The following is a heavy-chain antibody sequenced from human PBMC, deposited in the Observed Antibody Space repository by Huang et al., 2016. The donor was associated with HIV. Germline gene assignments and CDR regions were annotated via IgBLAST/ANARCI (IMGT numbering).Heavy chain of an antibody. CDR1: GTSMTSSTFY. V-gene: IGHV4-39*02. Sequence: QLRESGPGLVTPSETLSLTCSASGTSMTSSTFYWGWFRQPPGSGLGWIRSVSFRGNTYNTPSLKSRVTISIDTANKQYSMRLTAVTAADTAVYFCAREVRSVDTDRPDGYYYRGLDVWGQGTTVIVSS. J-gene: IGHJ6*02. D-gene: IGHD2-2*03. CDR3: AREVRSVDTDRPDGYYYRGLDV. CDR2: VSFRGNT.